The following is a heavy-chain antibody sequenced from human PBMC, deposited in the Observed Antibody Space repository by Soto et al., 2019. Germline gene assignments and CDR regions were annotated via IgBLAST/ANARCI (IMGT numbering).Heavy chain of an antibody. J-gene: IGHJ1*01. Sequence: EVQLVESGGGWIQPGGSLRLSCAASGFTVSSNYMSWVRQAPGKGLEWVSVIYSGGSTYYADSVKGRFTISRDNSKNTIYLQMNSLGAEDTAVYYCARDRVESGYPEYFQHWGQGTLVTVSS. CDR3: ARDRVESGYPEYFQH. D-gene: IGHD3-22*01. CDR2: IYSGGST. V-gene: IGHV3-53*01. CDR1: GFTVSSNY.